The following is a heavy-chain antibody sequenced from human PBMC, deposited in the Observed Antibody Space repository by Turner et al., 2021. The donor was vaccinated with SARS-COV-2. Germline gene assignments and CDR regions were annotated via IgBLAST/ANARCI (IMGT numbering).Heavy chain of an antibody. J-gene: IGHJ4*02. CDR1: GGSISSGAYY. D-gene: IGHD3-9*01. V-gene: IGHV4-31*03. CDR2: IYYSGST. CDR3: ARAGTDWLQYYYFDY. Sequence: QVQLQESGPGLVQPSQTLSLTCTVSGGSISSGAYYWSWIRQHPGKGLEWIGYIYYSGSTYYNPSLKSRVTISVDTSKNQFSLKLSSVTAADTTVYYCARAGTDWLQYYYFDYWGQGTLVTVSS.